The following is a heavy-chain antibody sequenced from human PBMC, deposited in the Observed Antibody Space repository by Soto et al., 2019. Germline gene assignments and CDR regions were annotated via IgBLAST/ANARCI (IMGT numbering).Heavy chain of an antibody. CDR3: ARTFYSSGWSYYFDY. Sequence: TLSLTCTVSGGSISSYYWSWIRQPPGKGLEWIGYIYYSGSTNYNPSLKSRVTISVDTSKNQFSLKLSSVTAADTAVYYCARTFYSSGWSYYFDYWGQGTLVTVSS. D-gene: IGHD6-19*01. CDR1: GGSISSYY. J-gene: IGHJ4*02. CDR2: IYYSGST. V-gene: IGHV4-59*01.